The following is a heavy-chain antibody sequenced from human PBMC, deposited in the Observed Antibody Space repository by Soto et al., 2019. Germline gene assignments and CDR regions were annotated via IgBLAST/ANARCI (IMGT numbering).Heavy chain of an antibody. J-gene: IGHJ4*02. D-gene: IGHD6-13*01. CDR3: ARGSRRWDY. V-gene: IGHV4-4*07. CDR1: GGSNSSFY. Sequence: PSETLSLTCTVSGGSNSSFYWRWIRQPARTGLEWIGRIYSSWRNKYNPSLKRRVTLTVDTCNTQFSLMLSPGTAARPAIYCCARGSRRWDYWGQGTMVTVSS. CDR2: IYSSWRN.